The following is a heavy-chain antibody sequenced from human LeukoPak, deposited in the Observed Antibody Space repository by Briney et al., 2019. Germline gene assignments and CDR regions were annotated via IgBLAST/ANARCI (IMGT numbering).Heavy chain of an antibody. CDR1: GGAFSSYA. V-gene: IGHV1-69*04. CDR2: IIPILGIA. J-gene: IGHJ4*02. CDR3: ARGELEYYFDY. D-gene: IGHD1-1*01. Sequence: SVKVSCKASGGAFSSYAISWVRQAPGQGLEWMGRIIPILGIANYAQKFQGRVTITADKSTSTAYMELSSLRSEDTAVYYCARGELEYYFDYWGQGTLVTVSS.